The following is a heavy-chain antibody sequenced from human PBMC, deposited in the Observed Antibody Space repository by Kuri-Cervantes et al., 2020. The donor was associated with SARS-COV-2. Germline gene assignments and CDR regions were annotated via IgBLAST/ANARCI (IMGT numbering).Heavy chain of an antibody. J-gene: IGHJ6*02. CDR3: ARQGGRRILAVRGVITWNSFYYDAMDV. D-gene: IGHD3-10*01. Sequence: SVKVSCKASGGTFNNFAISWVRQAPGQGLEWMGGIVPSFRTPNYAQRFQGRVTITADESTSTAYMDLSSLETEDTALYFCARQGGRRILAVRGVITWNSFYYDAMDVWGQGTAVTVSS. V-gene: IGHV1-69*13. CDR1: GGTFNNFA. CDR2: IVPSFRTP.